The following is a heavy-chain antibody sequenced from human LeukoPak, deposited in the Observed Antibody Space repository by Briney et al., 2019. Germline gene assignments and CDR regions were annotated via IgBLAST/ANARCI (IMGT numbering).Heavy chain of an antibody. CDR1: GFTLSNYW. D-gene: IGHD3-10*01. V-gene: IGHV3-74*01. Sequence: GGSLRLSCEASGFTLSNYWMYWARQAPGKGLVWVSRITSDGSSNYADSVKGRFTISRDSAKNTLYLQMNSLRAEDTAVYYCVRGVYASGSSPWGQGTLVTVSP. J-gene: IGHJ5*02. CDR3: VRGVYASGSSP. CDR2: ITSDGSSN.